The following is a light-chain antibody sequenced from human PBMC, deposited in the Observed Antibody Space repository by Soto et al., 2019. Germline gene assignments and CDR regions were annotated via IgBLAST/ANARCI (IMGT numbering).Light chain of an antibody. CDR1: QSVSSN. CDR3: QQRSNWPGT. J-gene: IGKJ1*01. Sequence: EIVMTQSPGTLSVSPVERVTLSCRASQSVSSNLAWYQQKPGQAPRLLIYDASNRATGIPARFSGSGSGTDFTLTISSLEPEDFAVYYCQQRSNWPGTFGQGTKVDIK. V-gene: IGKV3-11*01. CDR2: DAS.